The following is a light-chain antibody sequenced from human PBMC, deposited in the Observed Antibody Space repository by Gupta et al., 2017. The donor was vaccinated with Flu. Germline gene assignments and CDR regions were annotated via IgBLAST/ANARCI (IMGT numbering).Light chain of an antibody. V-gene: IGKV1-39*01. J-gene: IGKJ1*01. CDR1: QRITRH. Sequence: IHGTQCPSSLSSSSGDRVTITSLASQRITRHLNWYQQKPGNAPKILIYAASMVEIGVPSRFSGSGFGTEFTLTISGRRPEDSADYYCQQTDSMPRTYSEGTKVEI. CDR2: AAS. CDR3: QQTDSMPRT.